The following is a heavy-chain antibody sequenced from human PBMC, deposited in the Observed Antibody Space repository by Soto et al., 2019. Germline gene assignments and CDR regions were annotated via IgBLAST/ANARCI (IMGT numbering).Heavy chain of an antibody. CDR2: INYSET. V-gene: IGHV4-39*01. D-gene: IGHD2-8*02. CDR1: GGSITSRIYY. J-gene: IGHJ4*02. Sequence: QLQLQESGPGLMKPSETLSLTCTVSGGSITSRIYYWGWIRQPPGKGLEWIGTINYSETYYNPSLKSRLTTSIDTSRNQFSLRLSSVTAADTAGYYCARHFCTGGVCYFDYWGQGTLLTVSS. CDR3: ARHFCTGGVCYFDY.